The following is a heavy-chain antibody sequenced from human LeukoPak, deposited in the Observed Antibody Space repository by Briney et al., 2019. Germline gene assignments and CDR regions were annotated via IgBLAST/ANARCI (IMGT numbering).Heavy chain of an antibody. CDR1: GGSISSDY. Sequence: SETLSLTCPVSGGSISSDYWSWIRQPPGKGLEWIGYISNSGSTNYNPSLKSRVTISLDTSKNQFSLKLSSVTAADTAVYYCARCRSYDSSGYCDAVDIWGQGTMVTVSS. D-gene: IGHD3-22*01. CDR2: ISNSGST. CDR3: ARCRSYDSSGYCDAVDI. V-gene: IGHV4-59*01. J-gene: IGHJ3*02.